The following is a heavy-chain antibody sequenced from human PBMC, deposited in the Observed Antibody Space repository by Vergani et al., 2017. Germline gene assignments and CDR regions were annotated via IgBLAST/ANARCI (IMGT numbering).Heavy chain of an antibody. CDR1: GFTFNQYG. Sequence: QVQLVESGGGVVQNGRSLRLSCAASGFTFNQYGMHWVRQAPGKGLEGVAVTWYDGNNKQYADSVKGRFTSSRDNSKSTMYLQMNSLRDEDTGVYYCARDLRLLYNQFDPWGQGTLVTVSS. CDR2: TWYDGNNK. CDR3: ARDLRLLYNQFDP. V-gene: IGHV3-33*01. J-gene: IGHJ5*02. D-gene: IGHD1-14*01.